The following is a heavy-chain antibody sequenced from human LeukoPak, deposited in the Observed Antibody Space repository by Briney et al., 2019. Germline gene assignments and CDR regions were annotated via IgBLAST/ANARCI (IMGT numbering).Heavy chain of an antibody. J-gene: IGHJ6*02. D-gene: IGHD6-19*01. CDR1: GDSISNYW. CDR3: ASLWKSSGWYVNYYYYYGMDV. CDR2: IYTSGST. Sequence: PSETLSLTCTVSGDSISNYWWSWIRQPAGEGLEWIGRIYTSGSTNYNPSLKSRVTMSVDTSKNQISLRLSSVTAADTAVYYCASLWKSSGWYVNYYYYYGMDVWGQGTTVTVSS. V-gene: IGHV4-4*07.